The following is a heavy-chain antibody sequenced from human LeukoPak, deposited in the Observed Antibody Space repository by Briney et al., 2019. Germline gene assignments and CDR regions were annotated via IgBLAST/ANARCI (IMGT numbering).Heavy chain of an antibody. Sequence: SETLSLTCTVSGYSISSGYYWGWIRQPPGKGLEWIGSIYHSGSTYYNPSLKSRVTISVDTSKNQFSLKLSSVTAADTAVYYCARDFLPPSKGSGYYRDAFDIWGQGTMVTVSS. CDR1: GYSISSGYY. J-gene: IGHJ3*02. CDR2: IYHSGST. V-gene: IGHV4-38-2*02. CDR3: ARDFLPPSKGSGYYRDAFDI. D-gene: IGHD3-3*01.